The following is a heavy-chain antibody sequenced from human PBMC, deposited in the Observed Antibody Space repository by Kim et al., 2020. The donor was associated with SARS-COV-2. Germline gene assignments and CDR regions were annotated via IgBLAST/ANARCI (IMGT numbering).Heavy chain of an antibody. V-gene: IGHV3-74*01. Sequence: GGSLRLSCAASEFTFSSHWMHWVRQAPGKGLAWVSRINSDGSTTSYADSVKGRFTISRDNAKNTLYLQMNSLRAEDTAVYYCARRQFSSGWYYFDYWGQGTLVTVSS. CDR3: ARRQFSSGWYYFDY. CDR2: INSDGSTT. D-gene: IGHD6-19*01. J-gene: IGHJ4*02. CDR1: EFTFSSHW.